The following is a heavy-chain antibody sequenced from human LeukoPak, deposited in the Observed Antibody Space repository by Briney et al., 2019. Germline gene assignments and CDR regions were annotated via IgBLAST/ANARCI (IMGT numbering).Heavy chain of an antibody. J-gene: IGHJ4*02. CDR1: GGSFSGYY. Sequence: SETLSLTCAVYGGSFSGYYWSWIRQPPRKGLEWIGEINHSGSTNYNPSLKSRVTISVDTSKNQFSLKLSSVTAADTAVYYCARGLGYSYGFSFDYWGQGTLVTVSS. CDR2: INHSGST. D-gene: IGHD5-18*01. CDR3: ARGLGYSYGFSFDY. V-gene: IGHV4-34*01.